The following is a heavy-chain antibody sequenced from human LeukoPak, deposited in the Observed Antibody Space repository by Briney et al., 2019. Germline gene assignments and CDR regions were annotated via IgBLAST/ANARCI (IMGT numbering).Heavy chain of an antibody. V-gene: IGHV1-2*02. J-gene: IGHJ4*02. CDR2: ISPNSGGT. CDR3: ARPDYYDSSGLDY. D-gene: IGHD3-22*01. Sequence: GASVKVSCKASGYTFTGYYMHWVRQAPGQGLEWMGWISPNSGGTNYAQKFQGRVTMTRDTSISTAYMELSRLRSDDTAVYYCARPDYYDSSGLDYWGQGTLVTVSS. CDR1: GYTFTGYY.